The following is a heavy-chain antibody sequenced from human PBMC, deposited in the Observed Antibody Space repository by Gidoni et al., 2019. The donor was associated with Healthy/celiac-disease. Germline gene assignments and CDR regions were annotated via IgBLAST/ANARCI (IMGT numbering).Heavy chain of an antibody. CDR2: INHSGST. D-gene: IGHD3-22*01. J-gene: IGHJ4*02. CDR1: GSFSGYY. CDR3: ARITMIVVV. V-gene: IGHV4-34*01. Sequence: GSFSGYYWSWIRQPPGKGLEWIGEINHSGSTNYNPSLKSRVTISVDTSKNQFALQLSSVTAADTAVYYCARITMIVVVWGQGTLVTVSS.